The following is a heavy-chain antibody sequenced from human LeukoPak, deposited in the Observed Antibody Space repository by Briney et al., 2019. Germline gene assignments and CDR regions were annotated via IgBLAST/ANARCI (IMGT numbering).Heavy chain of an antibody. CDR1: GFTFDDYG. Sequence: GGSLRLSCAASGFTFDDYGMSWVRQAPGKGLEWVAHISTNGDVINYANSVKGRFTISRDNAENSVYLQMNSLRADDTALYYCARDATTAVGWVYMDVWGKGTTVTISS. CDR3: ARDATTAVGWVYMDV. J-gene: IGHJ6*03. V-gene: IGHV3-48*03. CDR2: ISTNGDVI. D-gene: IGHD6-13*01.